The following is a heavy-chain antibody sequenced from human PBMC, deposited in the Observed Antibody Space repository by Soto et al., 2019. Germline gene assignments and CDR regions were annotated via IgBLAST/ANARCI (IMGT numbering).Heavy chain of an antibody. Sequence: SETLSLTCAVNGGSLSGYYWSWIRQSPGKGLEWIGEINHRGSSDYNPSLKSRVTLSIDASMNHVTLELTSVTAADTAVYYCAGAGNRNSLYGVDDWDQETAVAVSS. CDR1: GGSLSGYY. V-gene: IGHV4-34*01. CDR2: INHRGSS. J-gene: IGHJ6*02. CDR3: AGAGNRNSLYGVDD. D-gene: IGHD1-1*01.